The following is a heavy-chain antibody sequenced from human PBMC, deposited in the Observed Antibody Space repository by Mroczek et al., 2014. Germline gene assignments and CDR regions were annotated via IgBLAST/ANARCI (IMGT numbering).Heavy chain of an antibody. CDR3: AREVRTYSNFNWFDP. D-gene: IGHD4-11*01. V-gene: IGHV4-59*01. J-gene: IGHJ5*02. CDR2: IYYSGST. CDR1: GGSISSYY. Sequence: QVQLQQSGPGLVKPSETLSLTCTVSGGSISSYYWSWIRQPPGKGLEWIGYIYYSGSTNYNPSLKSRVTISVDTSKNQFSLKLSSVTAADTAVYYCAREVRTYSNFNWFDPWGQGTLVTVSS.